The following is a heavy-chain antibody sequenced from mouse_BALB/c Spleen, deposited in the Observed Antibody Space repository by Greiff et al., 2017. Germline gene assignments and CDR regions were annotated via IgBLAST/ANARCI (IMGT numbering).Heavy chain of an antibody. CDR3: ARGHYGSSPYYAMDY. CDR1: GFNIKDTY. V-gene: IGHV14-3*02. D-gene: IGHD1-1*01. Sequence: VQLQQSGAELVKPGASVKLSCTASGFNIKDTYMHWVKQRPEQGLEWIGRIDPANGNTKYDPKFQGKATITADTSSNTAYLQLSSLTSEDTAVYYCARGHYGSSPYYAMDYWGQGTSVTVSS. J-gene: IGHJ4*01. CDR2: IDPANGNT.